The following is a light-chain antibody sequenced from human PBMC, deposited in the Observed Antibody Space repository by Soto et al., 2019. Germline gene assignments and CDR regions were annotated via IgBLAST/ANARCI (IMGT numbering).Light chain of an antibody. V-gene: IGKV3-20*01. CDR1: QIVSSSY. CDR2: GAS. CDR3: QQYGSNPLT. J-gene: IGKJ4*01. Sequence: EMVLTQSPGTLSLSPGERATLSRRASQIVSSSYLDWYPQKPGQAPRLRINGASSRATGIPERFSGSGSGTDFTLTLSRLEPEDFAVYYCQQYGSNPLTFVGGNKVVIK.